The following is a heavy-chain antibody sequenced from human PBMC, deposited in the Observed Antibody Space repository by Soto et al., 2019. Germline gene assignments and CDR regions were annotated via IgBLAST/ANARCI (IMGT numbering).Heavy chain of an antibody. CDR2: IIPILGIA. D-gene: IGHD2-15*01. V-gene: IGHV1-69*02. Sequence: QVQLVQSGAEVKKPGSSVKVSCKASGGTFSSYTISWVRQAPGQGLEWMGRIIPILGIANYAQKFQGRVTITADKSTSTAYMELSSLRSEDTAVYYCASHECGGGSCYYDYYYYMDVWGKGTTVTVSS. CDR1: GGTFSSYT. J-gene: IGHJ6*03. CDR3: ASHECGGGSCYYDYYYYMDV.